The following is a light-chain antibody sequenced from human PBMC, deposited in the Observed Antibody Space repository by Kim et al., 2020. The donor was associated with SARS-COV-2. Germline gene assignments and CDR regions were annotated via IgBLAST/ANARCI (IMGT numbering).Light chain of an antibody. CDR2: GAS. Sequence: SPGESTILTCRAIQSVRSSYLAWYQHKPGRSPRLLIHGASSRATGVPDRFRCGGSGTDFTLTITRLEPEDFAVYYCQQYGRSPTTFGQGTRLEIK. CDR1: QSVRSSY. J-gene: IGKJ5*01. CDR3: QQYGRSPTT. V-gene: IGKV3-20*01.